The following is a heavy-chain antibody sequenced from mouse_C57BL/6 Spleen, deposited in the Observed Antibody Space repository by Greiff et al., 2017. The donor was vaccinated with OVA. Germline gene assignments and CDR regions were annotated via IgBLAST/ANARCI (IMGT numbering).Heavy chain of an antibody. CDR2: IYPGDGDT. D-gene: IGHD1-1*01. J-gene: IGHJ4*01. V-gene: IGHV1-82*01. CDR3: AHGWAMDY. Sequence: VQLQQSGPELVKPGASVKISCKASGYAFSSSWMNWVKQRPGKGLEWLGRIYPGDGDTNYNGKFTGKATLTADQASSTAYMQLSSLTSEDSAVYFCAHGWAMDYWGQGTSVTVSS. CDR1: GYAFSSSW.